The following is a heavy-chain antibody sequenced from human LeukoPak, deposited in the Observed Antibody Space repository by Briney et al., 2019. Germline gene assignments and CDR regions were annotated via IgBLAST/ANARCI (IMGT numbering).Heavy chain of an antibody. CDR2: ISSSSSYI. V-gene: IGHV3-21*01. D-gene: IGHD5-12*01. CDR3: AREAVYSGSNYYYGMDV. Sequence: GGSLRLSCAASGFTFSSYSMNWVRQAPGKGLEWVSSISSSSSYIYYADSVEGRFTISRDNAKNSLYLQMNSLRAEDTAVYYCAREAVYSGSNYYYGMDVWGKGTTVTVSS. CDR1: GFTFSSYS. J-gene: IGHJ6*04.